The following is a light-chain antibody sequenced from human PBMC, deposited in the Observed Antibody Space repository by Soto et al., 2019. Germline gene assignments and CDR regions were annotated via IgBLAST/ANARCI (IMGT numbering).Light chain of an antibody. J-gene: IGLJ3*02. CDR2: VNSDGSY. CDR3: QSWGSDTDSLV. Sequence: QPVLTQSPSASASLGTSVKVTCTLSSGHSTNAIAWHQQQPEKGPRYLMKVNSDGSYSKGDGIPDRFSGSSSGAERYLTISRLQSEDEDDYYGQSWGSDTDSLVFCGGTKVTVL. V-gene: IGLV4-69*02. CDR1: SGHSTNA.